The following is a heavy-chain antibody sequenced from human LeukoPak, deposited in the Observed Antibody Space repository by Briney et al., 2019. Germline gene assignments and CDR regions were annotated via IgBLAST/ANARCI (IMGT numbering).Heavy chain of an antibody. CDR1: GYTFTSYG. D-gene: IGHD6-19*01. Sequence: GASVKVSCRASGYTFTSYGISWVRQAPGQGLEWMGWISAYNGNTNYAQKLQGRVTMTTDTSTSTAYMELRSLRSDDTAVYYCARDPRWLVAGGALGYWGQGTLVTVSS. CDR3: ARDPRWLVAGGALGY. J-gene: IGHJ4*02. V-gene: IGHV1-18*01. CDR2: ISAYNGNT.